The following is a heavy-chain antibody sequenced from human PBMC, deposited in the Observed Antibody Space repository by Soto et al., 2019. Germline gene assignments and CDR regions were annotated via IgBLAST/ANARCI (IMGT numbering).Heavy chain of an antibody. V-gene: IGHV3-9*01. Sequence: EVQLVESGGGLVQPGRSLRISCAASGFTFDDYAMHWVRQAPGKGLEWVSGISWNSGSIGYADSVKGRFTISRDNAKNSLYLQMNSLRAEDTALYYCAKDMDHDYGGNSVDYWGQGTLVTVSS. D-gene: IGHD4-17*01. CDR2: ISWNSGSI. CDR3: AKDMDHDYGGNSVDY. CDR1: GFTFDDYA. J-gene: IGHJ4*02.